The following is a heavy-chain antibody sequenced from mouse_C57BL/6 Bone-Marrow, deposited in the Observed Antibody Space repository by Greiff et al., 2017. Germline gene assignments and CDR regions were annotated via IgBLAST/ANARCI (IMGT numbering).Heavy chain of an antibody. CDR3: ARIRSSYGYYAMDY. V-gene: IGHV1-75*01. Sequence: VQLQQSGPELVKPGASVKISCKASGYTFTDYYINWVKQRPGQGLEWIGWIFPGSGSTYYNEKFTGKATLTVDKSSSTAYMLRSSLTSEDSAVYFCARIRSSYGYYAMDYWGQGTSVTVSS. CDR1: GYTFTDYY. CDR2: IFPGSGST. D-gene: IGHD1-1*01. J-gene: IGHJ4*01.